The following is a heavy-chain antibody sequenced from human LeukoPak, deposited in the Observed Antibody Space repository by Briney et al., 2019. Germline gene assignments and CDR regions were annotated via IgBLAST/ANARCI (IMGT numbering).Heavy chain of an antibody. CDR1: GFTFSSYV. CDR2: ISNSGGST. J-gene: IGHJ4*02. V-gene: IGHV3-23*01. CDR3: AKAPTRFLEWSPFDY. Sequence: PGGSKRLSCAASGFTFSSYVMSWVRQAPGKGLEWVSGISNSGGSTYYADSVKGRFTISRDNSKNTLHLQMNSLRAEDTAVYYCAKAPTRFLEWSPFDYWGQGTLVTVSS. D-gene: IGHD3-3*01.